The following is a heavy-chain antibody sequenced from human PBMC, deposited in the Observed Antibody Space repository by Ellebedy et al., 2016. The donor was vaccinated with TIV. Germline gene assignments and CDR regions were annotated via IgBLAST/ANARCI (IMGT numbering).Heavy chain of an antibody. Sequence: GESLKISCAGSGFTFSNYAMTWIRQAPGKGLEWIAYISNSGTYTKYADSVKGRFTISRDNAENSLYLEMNSLRADDTAVYYCARNLQYTKYGMDVWGQGTTVIVSS. J-gene: IGHJ6*02. CDR2: ISNSGTYT. CDR1: GFTFSNYA. V-gene: IGHV3-11*03. D-gene: IGHD5-24*01. CDR3: ARNLQYTKYGMDV.